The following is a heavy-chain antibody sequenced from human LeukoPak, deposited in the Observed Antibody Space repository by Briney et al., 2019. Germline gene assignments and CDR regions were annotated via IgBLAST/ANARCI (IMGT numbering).Heavy chain of an antibody. CDR1: GGSISSSSYY. CDR3: ARGILARHDFWSGTITGEGPYYYMDV. V-gene: IGHV4-39*07. D-gene: IGHD3-3*01. J-gene: IGHJ6*03. Sequence: PSETLSLTCTVPGGSISSSSYYWGWIRQPPGKGLEWIGSIYYSGSTYYNPSLKSRVTISVDTSKNQFSLKLSSVTAADTAVYYCARGILARHDFWSGTITGEGPYYYMDVWGKGTTVTVSS. CDR2: IYYSGST.